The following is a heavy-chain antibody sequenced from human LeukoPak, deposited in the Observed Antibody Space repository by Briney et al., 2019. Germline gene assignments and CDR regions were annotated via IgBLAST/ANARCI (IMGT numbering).Heavy chain of an antibody. CDR3: ARDPEVTAHDASDI. CDR2: IYTSGST. Sequence: SETLSLTCTVSGGSISSYYWSWIRQPAGKGLEWIGRIYTSGSTNYNPSLKSRVTMSVDTSKNQFSLKLSSVTAADTAVYYCARDPEVTAHDASDIWGQGTMVTVSS. CDR1: GGSISSYY. J-gene: IGHJ3*02. D-gene: IGHD2-21*02. V-gene: IGHV4-4*07.